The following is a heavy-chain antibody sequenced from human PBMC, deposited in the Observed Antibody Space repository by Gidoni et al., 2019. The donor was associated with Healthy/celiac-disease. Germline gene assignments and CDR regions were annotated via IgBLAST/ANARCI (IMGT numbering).Heavy chain of an antibody. Sequence: EVQLVESGGGLVQPGRSLRLSCAASGFTFDDYAMPWVRQAPGKGLEWVSGISWNSGSIGYADSVKGRFTISRDNAKNSLYLQMNSLRAEDTALYYCAKDKSAAAGVFDYWGQGTLVTVSS. V-gene: IGHV3-9*01. D-gene: IGHD6-13*01. CDR1: GFTFDDYA. CDR2: ISWNSGSI. CDR3: AKDKSAAAGVFDY. J-gene: IGHJ4*02.